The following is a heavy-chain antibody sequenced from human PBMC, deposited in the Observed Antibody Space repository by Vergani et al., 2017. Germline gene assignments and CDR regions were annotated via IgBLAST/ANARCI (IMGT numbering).Heavy chain of an antibody. V-gene: IGHV4-61*02. Sequence: QVQLQESGPGLLKPSQTLSLTCNVAGDSISSGNYYWNWIRQPAGKGLEWMGRIYSSGSTSYNPSIKSRITMSLDTSKNQFSLSLSSVTAADTAVYYCARGTFLHAFDNWGQGTVVTVSS. CDR3: ARGTFLHAFDN. J-gene: IGHJ3*02. CDR1: GDSISSGNYY. CDR2: IYSSGST. D-gene: IGHD1-26*01.